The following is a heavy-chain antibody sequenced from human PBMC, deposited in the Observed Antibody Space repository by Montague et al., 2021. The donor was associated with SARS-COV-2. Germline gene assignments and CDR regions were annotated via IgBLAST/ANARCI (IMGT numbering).Heavy chain of an antibody. CDR3: ARRLDYWDSSGQRRHFDY. J-gene: IGHJ4*02. CDR2: ISYHGNT. CDR1: GDSISSSSYD. D-gene: IGHD3-22*01. V-gene: IGHV4-39*01. Sequence: SETLSLTRTVSGDSISSSSYDWGWIRRPPGKGLEWIGHISYHGNTNYNPSLKSRVTISIDTSRNQFSLKVSSVTATDTAIYYCARRLDYWDSSGQRRHFDYWGQGTLATVSS.